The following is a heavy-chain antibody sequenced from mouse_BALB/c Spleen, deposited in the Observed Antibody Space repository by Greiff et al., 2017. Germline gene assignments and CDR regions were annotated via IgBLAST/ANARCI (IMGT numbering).Heavy chain of an antibody. CDR2: IWAGGST. Sequence: VKVVESGPGLVAPSQSLSITCTVSGFSLTSYGVHWVRQPPGKGLEWLGVIWAGGSTNYNSALMSRLSISKDNSKSQVFLKMNSLQTDDTAMYYCARDKLAWFAYWGQGTLVTVSA. J-gene: IGHJ3*01. V-gene: IGHV2-9*02. CDR3: ARDKLAWFAY. D-gene: IGHD4-1*01. CDR1: GFSLTSYG.